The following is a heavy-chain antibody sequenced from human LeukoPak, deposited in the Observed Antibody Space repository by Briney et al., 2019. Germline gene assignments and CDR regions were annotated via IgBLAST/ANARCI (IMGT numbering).Heavy chain of an antibody. CDR3: TTENVLMVDAGANFYY. CDR1: GFTFLNAW. CDR2: IKSKTNGGTT. D-gene: IGHD2-8*01. J-gene: IGHJ4*02. Sequence: GGSLRLSCAASGFTFLNAWMSWVRQAPGKGLEWVGRIKSKTNGGTTDYAAPVKGRLTISRDESKNTLLLQMNSLKTEDTAVYYCTTENVLMVDAGANFYYGGQGTMVTVSS. V-gene: IGHV3-15*01.